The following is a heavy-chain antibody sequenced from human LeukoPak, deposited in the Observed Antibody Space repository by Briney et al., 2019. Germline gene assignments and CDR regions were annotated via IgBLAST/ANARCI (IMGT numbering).Heavy chain of an antibody. CDR1: GYTFTGYY. V-gene: IGHV1-2*02. D-gene: IGHD3-10*01. J-gene: IGHJ5*02. Sequence: ASVKVSCKASGYTFTGYYMHWVRQAPGQGLEWMGWINPNSGGTNYAQKFQGRVTMTRDTSISTAYMELSSLRSEDTAVYYCARVHHYYGSGSPSPGGWFDPWGQGTLVTVSS. CDR2: INPNSGGT. CDR3: ARVHHYYGSGSPSPGGWFDP.